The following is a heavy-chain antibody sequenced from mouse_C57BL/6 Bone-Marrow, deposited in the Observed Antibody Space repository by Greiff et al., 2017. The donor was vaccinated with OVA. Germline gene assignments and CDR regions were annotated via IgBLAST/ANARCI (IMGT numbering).Heavy chain of an antibody. CDR1: GFTFSSYA. J-gene: IGHJ2*01. V-gene: IGHV5-4*01. CDR2: ISDGGSYT. CDR3: ARDKTTVVALDY. D-gene: IGHD1-1*01. Sequence: EVKLMESGGGLVKPGGSLKLSCAASGFTFSSYAMSWVRQTPEKRLEWVATISDGGSYTYYPDNVKGRFTISRDNAKNNLYLQMSHLKSEDTAMYYCARDKTTVVALDYWGQGTTLTVSS.